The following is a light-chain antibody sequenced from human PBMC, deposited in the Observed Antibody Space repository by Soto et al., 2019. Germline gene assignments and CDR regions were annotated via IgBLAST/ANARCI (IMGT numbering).Light chain of an antibody. CDR3: AAWDDSLVV. Sequence: QSVLTQPPSASGTPGQTVTISCSGSSSNIGSAYIYWYQHLPGTAPKLLIYRNNQRPSGVPDRFSASKSGTSASLAISGLRSEDEADYYCAAWDDSLVVFGGGTTLTVL. CDR1: SSNIGSAY. V-gene: IGLV1-47*01. CDR2: RNN. J-gene: IGLJ2*01.